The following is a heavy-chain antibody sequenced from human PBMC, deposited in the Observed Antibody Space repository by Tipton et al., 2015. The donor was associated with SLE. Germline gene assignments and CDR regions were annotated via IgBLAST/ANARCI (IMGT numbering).Heavy chain of an antibody. J-gene: IGHJ3*02. CDR3: ARVPIFGVINDAFDI. CDR1: GYSISSGYY. CDR2: ICHSGST. D-gene: IGHD3-3*01. V-gene: IGHV4-38-2*01. Sequence: TLSLTCAVSGYSISSGYYWGWIRQPPGKGLEWIGSICHSGSTYYNPSLKSRVTISEDTSKNQFSLKLSSVTAADTAVYYCARVPIFGVINDAFDIWGQGTMVSVSS.